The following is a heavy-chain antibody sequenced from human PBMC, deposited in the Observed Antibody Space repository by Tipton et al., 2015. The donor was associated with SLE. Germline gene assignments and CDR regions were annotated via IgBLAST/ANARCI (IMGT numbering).Heavy chain of an antibody. CDR2: IYYSGST. V-gene: IGHV4-61*05. J-gene: IGHJ5*01. Sequence: TLSLTCTVSGGSISSSSYYWGWIRQPPGKGLGWIGYIYYSGSTNYNPSLKSRVTISVDTSKNQFSLKLSSVTAADTAVYYCACQYSSSYNWFDSWGQGTLVTVSS. D-gene: IGHD6-6*01. CDR3: ACQYSSSYNWFDS. CDR1: GGSISSSSYY.